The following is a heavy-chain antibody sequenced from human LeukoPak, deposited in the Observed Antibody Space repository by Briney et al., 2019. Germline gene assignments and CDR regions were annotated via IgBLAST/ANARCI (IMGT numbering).Heavy chain of an antibody. D-gene: IGHD3-22*01. Sequence: GGSLRLSCAASGFTFSSYGMHWVRQAPGKGLEWGAVVWYDGSNKYYADSVKGRFTISRDNSKNTLYLQMNSLRAEDTAMYYCARDWNYYDSSGYSDYWGQGTLVTVSS. J-gene: IGHJ4*02. CDR3: ARDWNYYDSSGYSDY. V-gene: IGHV3-33*01. CDR2: VWYDGSNK. CDR1: GFTFSSYG.